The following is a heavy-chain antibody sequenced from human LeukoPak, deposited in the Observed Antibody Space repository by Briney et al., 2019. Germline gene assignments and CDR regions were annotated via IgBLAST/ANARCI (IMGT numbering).Heavy chain of an antibody. J-gene: IGHJ5*02. V-gene: IGHV4-59*01. Sequence: SETLSLTCTVSGGSISSYHWSWIRQPPGKGPEWIGLIYDSGSTYYNPSLQSRVTISVDTSKNQLSLKLTSVAAADTAVYYCARAGGYSYSFDPWGQGTLVTVSS. D-gene: IGHD5-18*01. CDR2: IYDSGST. CDR1: GGSISSYH. CDR3: ARAGGYSYSFDP.